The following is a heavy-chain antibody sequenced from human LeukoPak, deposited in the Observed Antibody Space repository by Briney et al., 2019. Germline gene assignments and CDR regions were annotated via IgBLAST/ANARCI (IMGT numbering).Heavy chain of an antibody. J-gene: IGHJ4*02. V-gene: IGHV3-30*14. CDR1: GFTFSSYA. D-gene: IGHD3-9*01. Sequence: GGSLRLSCAASGFTFSSYAMHWVRQAPGKGLEWVAVISYDGSNKYYADSVKGRFTISRDNSKNTLYLQMGSLRAEDMAVYYCARASGEYFDWFFELDYWGQGTLVTVSS. CDR2: ISYDGSNK. CDR3: ARASGEYFDWFFELDY.